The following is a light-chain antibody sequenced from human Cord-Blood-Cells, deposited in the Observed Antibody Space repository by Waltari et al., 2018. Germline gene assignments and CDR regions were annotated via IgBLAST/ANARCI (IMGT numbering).Light chain of an antibody. CDR1: SRDVGSYNL. V-gene: IGLV2-23*01. J-gene: IGLJ3*02. CDR2: EGS. Sequence: QSALTQPASVSGSPGQSIPLHCTATSRDVGSYNLVSWYQQHPGKAPKLMIYEGSKRPSGVSNRFSGSKSGNTASLTISGLQAEDEADYYCCSYAGSSTWVFGGGTKLTVL. CDR3: CSYAGSSTWV.